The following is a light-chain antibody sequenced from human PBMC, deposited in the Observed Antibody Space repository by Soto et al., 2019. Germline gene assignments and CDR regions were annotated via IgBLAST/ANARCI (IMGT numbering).Light chain of an antibody. CDR2: GAS. J-gene: IGKJ3*01. CDR1: QSISSD. CDR3: QQYHDWPPIT. Sequence: EVVMTQSPGTLSLSAGERATVSCRASQSISSDLAWYQQKPGQAPRLLIYGASTRATDIPARFSGGGSGTEFTLTISSLQSEDSAIYYRQQYHDWPPITFGPGTKVHI. V-gene: IGKV3-15*01.